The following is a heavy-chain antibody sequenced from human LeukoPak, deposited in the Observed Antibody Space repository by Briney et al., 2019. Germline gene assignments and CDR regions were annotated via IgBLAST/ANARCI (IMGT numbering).Heavy chain of an antibody. D-gene: IGHD1-26*01. V-gene: IGHV4-59*01. J-gene: IGHJ4*02. CDR2: IYYSGST. CDR1: GGSISSYY. CDR3: ARGVNSGYFDY. Sequence: TPSETLSLTCTVSGGSISSYYWTWIRQPPGKGLEWIGYIYYSGSTNYNPSLKSRVTISVDTSKNQFSLKLTSVTAADTAVYYCARGVNSGYFDYCGQGTLVTVSS.